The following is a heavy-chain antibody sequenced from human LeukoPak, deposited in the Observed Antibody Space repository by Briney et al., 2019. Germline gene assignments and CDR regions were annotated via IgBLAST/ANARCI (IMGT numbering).Heavy chain of an antibody. CDR2: ISGSGGST. D-gene: IGHD6-13*01. V-gene: IGHV3-23*01. J-gene: IGHJ5*02. CDR3: AKGPSAIAAAADWFDP. CDR1: GFTFSSYA. Sequence: GGSLRLSCAASGFTFSSYAMSWVRQAPGKGLEWVPAISGSGGSTYYADSVKGRFTISRDNSKNTLYLQMNSLRAEDTAVYYCAKGPSAIAAAADWFDPWGQGTLVTVSS.